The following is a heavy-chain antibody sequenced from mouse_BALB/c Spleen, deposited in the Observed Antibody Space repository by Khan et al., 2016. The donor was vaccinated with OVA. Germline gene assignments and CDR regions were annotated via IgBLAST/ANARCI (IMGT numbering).Heavy chain of an antibody. D-gene: IGHD1-1*01. CDR3: ARAFYYGAWFAY. J-gene: IGHJ3*01. Sequence: QVQLKESGPGLVAPSQTLSITCTVSGFSLTSFGVHWVRQPPGKGLEWLGVLWAGGSTNHNSALMSRLSISKDNSKSQVFLKMNSRQTDDTAMYYCARAFYYGAWFAYWGQGTLVTVSA. CDR1: GFSLTSFG. CDR2: LWAGGST. V-gene: IGHV2-9*02.